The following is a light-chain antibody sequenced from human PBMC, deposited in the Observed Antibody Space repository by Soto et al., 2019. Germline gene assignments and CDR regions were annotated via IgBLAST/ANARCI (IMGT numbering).Light chain of an antibody. Sequence: QSALTQPPSASGSPGQSVTISCTGTSSDVGGYNYVSWYQQHPGKAPKLIIYDVFKRPSGVPDRFFGSKSGNTASLTVSGLQAEDEADYYCSSYAGSNNLLFGGGTKVTVL. CDR2: DVF. CDR1: SSDVGGYNY. CDR3: SSYAGSNNLL. V-gene: IGLV2-8*01. J-gene: IGLJ2*01.